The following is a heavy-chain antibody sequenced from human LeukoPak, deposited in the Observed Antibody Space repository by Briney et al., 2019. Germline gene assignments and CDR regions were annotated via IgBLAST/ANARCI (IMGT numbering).Heavy chain of an antibody. CDR2: ISYDGSDK. V-gene: IGHV3-30*18. J-gene: IGHJ3*02. Sequence: GGTLRLSCAASGFTFSSYGMHWVRQAPGKGLEWVAVISYDGSDKYSADSVKGRFTISRDNSKNTLYLQMNSLRAEDTAVYYCAKTSPLGWEAFDIWGQGTMVTVSS. D-gene: IGHD1-26*01. CDR3: AKTSPLGWEAFDI. CDR1: GFTFSSYG.